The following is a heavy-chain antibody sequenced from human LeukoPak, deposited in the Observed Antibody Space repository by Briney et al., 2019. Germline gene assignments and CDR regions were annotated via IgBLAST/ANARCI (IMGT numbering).Heavy chain of an antibody. CDR2: IQTDGRDK. Sequence: GGSLRHSCAASGIDFRASGMHWVRQAPGMGLEWVTFIQTDGRDKYYAASVAGRFTISRDNSKNTVYLNMNNLRPDDTALYYCARGGGTVEIGRFDYGAQGPLVPFPS. J-gene: IGHJ4*02. D-gene: IGHD3/OR15-3a*01. CDR3: ARGGGTVEIGRFDY. V-gene: IGHV3-30*02. CDR1: GIDFRASG.